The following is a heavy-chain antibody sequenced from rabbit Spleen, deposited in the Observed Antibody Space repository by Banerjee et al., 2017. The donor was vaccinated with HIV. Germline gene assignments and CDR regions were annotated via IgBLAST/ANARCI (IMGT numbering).Heavy chain of an antibody. CDR1: GFSFTSGYD. V-gene: IGHV1S40*01. J-gene: IGHJ6*01. CDR3: ARDTGSSFSSYGMDL. CDR2: SYAGSSGST. Sequence: QSLEESGGGLVKPGASLTLTCTASGFSFTSGYDMCWVRQAPGKGLEWIACSYAGSSGSTYSAIWAKGRFTISKTSSTTVTLQMTSLTVADTATYFCARDTGSSFSSYGMDLWGPGTLVTVS. D-gene: IGHD8-1*01.